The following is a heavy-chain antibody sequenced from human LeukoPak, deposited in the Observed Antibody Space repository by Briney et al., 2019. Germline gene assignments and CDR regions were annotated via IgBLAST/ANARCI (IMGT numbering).Heavy chain of an antibody. J-gene: IGHJ4*02. CDR2: IYYSGST. V-gene: IGHV4-59*01. CDR3: ARDKRYGVFDY. CDR1: GGSISSYY. D-gene: IGHD3-9*01. Sequence: SETLSLTCTVSGGSISSYYWSWIRQPPGKGLEWIGYIYYSGSTNYNPPLKSRVTISVDTSKNQFSLKMSSVTAADTAVYYCARDKRYGVFDYWGQGTLVTVSS.